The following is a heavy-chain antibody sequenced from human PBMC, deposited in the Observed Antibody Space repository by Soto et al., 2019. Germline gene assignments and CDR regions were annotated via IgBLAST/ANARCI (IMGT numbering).Heavy chain of an antibody. CDR2: SYHSGST. D-gene: IGHD6-19*01. CDR3: ARHAVHSSGFTDY. V-gene: IGHV4-4*02. J-gene: IGHJ4*02. Sequence: SETLSLTCAVSGGSISSSNWWSWVRQPPVKGMEWIGESYHSGSTNNNPSLKSRVTISVDRSKNLFSLKLSSVTAAYLAVYYCARHAVHSSGFTDYWGQGTLVTVSS. CDR1: GGSISSSNW.